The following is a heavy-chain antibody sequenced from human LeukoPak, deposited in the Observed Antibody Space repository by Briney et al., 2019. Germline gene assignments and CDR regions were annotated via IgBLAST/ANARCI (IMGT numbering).Heavy chain of an antibody. Sequence: GGSLRLSCAASGFTVSSNYMSWVRQAPGKGLEWVSVIYSGGSTYYADSVKGRFTISRDNSKNTLYLQTNSLRAEDTAVYYCARVTSSSWYYYFDYWGQGTLVTVSS. CDR1: GFTVSSNY. D-gene: IGHD6-13*01. CDR2: IYSGGST. J-gene: IGHJ4*02. CDR3: ARVTSSSWYYYFDY. V-gene: IGHV3-53*01.